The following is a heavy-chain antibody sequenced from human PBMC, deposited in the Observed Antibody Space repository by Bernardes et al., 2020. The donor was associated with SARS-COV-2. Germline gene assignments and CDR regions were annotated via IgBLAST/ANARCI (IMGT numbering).Heavy chain of an antibody. CDR3: AREWEEYTSSLFDY. CDR2: ISYDGTTK. D-gene: IGHD6-6*01. Sequence: GGSLRLSCAVSGFTISTYAMHWVRQAPGKGLEWVAIISYDGTTKYNADSVKGRFTISRDNSKNTLFLQMNSLTTEDTAVYYCAREWEEYTSSLFDYWGRGTLVTVSS. V-gene: IGHV3-30-3*01. CDR1: GFTISTYA. J-gene: IGHJ4*02.